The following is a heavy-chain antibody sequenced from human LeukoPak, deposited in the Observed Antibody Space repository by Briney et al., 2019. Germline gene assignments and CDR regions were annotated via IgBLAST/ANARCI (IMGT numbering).Heavy chain of an antibody. J-gene: IGHJ5*02. CDR2: INHSGGST. D-gene: IGHD4-17*01. CDR1: VCTFTSYY. CDR3: ARVGRFGDYYHWFDP. Sequence: AAVKVSCKECVCTFTSYYLHWVRQPPAQELEGVGIINHSGGSTSYAQKFLGRVTTTRDTSTSTAYMELSSLRSEDTAVYYCARVGRFGDYYHWFDPWGQGNLVTASS. V-gene: IGHV1-46*01.